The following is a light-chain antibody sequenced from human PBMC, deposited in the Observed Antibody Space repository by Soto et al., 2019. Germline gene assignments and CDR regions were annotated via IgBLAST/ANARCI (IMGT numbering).Light chain of an antibody. CDR2: GAS. V-gene: IGKV3-20*01. J-gene: IGKJ1*01. Sequence: SVFAQSPGTLSLSPWERATLSCRASQSVSSSYLAWYQQKPGQAPRLLIYGASSRATGIPDRFSGSGSGTDFTLTISRLEPEDFAVYYCQQYGSSPRTFGQGTKVDIK. CDR3: QQYGSSPRT. CDR1: QSVSSSY.